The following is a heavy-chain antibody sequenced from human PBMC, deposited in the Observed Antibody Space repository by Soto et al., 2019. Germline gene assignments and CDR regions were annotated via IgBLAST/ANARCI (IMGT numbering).Heavy chain of an antibody. Sequence: PSETLSLTCTVSSGSFSGYYWSWIRQPPGKGLEYIGYIYYSGSANYSPSLRSRVTMSVDTSKNQFSLKLSSVTAADTAVYYCARGQLLYYSFDYWGQGTLVTVSS. CDR1: SGSFSGYY. CDR2: IYYSGSA. D-gene: IGHD2-2*02. J-gene: IGHJ4*02. CDR3: ARGQLLYYSFDY. V-gene: IGHV4-59*01.